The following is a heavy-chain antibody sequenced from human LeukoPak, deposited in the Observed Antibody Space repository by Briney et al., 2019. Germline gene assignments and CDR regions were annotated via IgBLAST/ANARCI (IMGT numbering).Heavy chain of an antibody. CDR2: ICSSSSYI. CDR1: GFTFRSYS. CDR3: ARDRGNNWNHNWFDP. Sequence: PGGSLRLSCAASGFTFRSYSMNWVRQAPGKGLEWVSSICSSSSYIYYADSVKGRFTISRDNAKNSLYLQMNSLRAEDTAVYYCARDRGNNWNHNWFDPWGQGTLVTVSS. J-gene: IGHJ5*02. D-gene: IGHD1-20*01. V-gene: IGHV3-21*01.